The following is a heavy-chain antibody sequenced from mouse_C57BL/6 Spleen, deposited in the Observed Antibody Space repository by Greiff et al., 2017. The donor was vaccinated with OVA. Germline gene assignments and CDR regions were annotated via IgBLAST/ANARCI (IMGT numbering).Heavy chain of an antibody. D-gene: IGHD4-1*01. Sequence: VQLQQSGAELARPGASVKMSCKASGYTFTSYTMHWVKQRPGQGLEWIGYINPSSGYTKYNQKFKDKATLTADKSSSTAYMQRSSLTSEDSAVYYCARRTLANWDYWGQATTLTVPS. CDR1: GYTFTSYT. CDR2: INPSSGYT. V-gene: IGHV1-4*01. CDR3: ARRTLANWDY. J-gene: IGHJ2*01.